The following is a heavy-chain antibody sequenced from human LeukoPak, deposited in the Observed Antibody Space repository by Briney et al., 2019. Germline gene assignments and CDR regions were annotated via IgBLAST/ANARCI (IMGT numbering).Heavy chain of an antibody. Sequence: GGSLRLSCAASGFAFSVHAMSWLRQPPGKGLEWVSTINANSGTTSYAASVRGRFTISRDNSKNPLYLQLNTLRADDTATYYCAKPISGGLAVTADWFHPWGQGTLVVVSS. CDR1: GFAFSVHA. CDR3: AKPISGGLAVTADWFHP. V-gene: IGHV3-23*01. CDR2: INANSGTT. J-gene: IGHJ5*01. D-gene: IGHD6-19*01.